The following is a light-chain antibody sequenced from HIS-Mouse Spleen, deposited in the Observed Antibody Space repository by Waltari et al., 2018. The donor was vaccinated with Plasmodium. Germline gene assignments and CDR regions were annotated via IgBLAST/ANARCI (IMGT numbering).Light chain of an antibody. CDR1: SSDVGGYNY. V-gene: IGLV2-11*01. CDR3: CSYAGSYTYV. Sequence: QSALTQPRSVSGSPGQSVTISCTGTSSDVGGYNYVSWYQQHPGKAPKLMIYDVSKGYSGVPCRFSGSKSGNTASLTISGLQAEDEADYYCCSYAGSYTYVFGTGTKVTVL. J-gene: IGLJ1*01. CDR2: DVS.